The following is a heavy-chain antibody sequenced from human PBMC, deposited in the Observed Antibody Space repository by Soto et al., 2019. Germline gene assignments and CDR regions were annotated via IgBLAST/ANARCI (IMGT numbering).Heavy chain of an antibody. J-gene: IGHJ4*02. V-gene: IGHV4-39*01. CDR1: NGSISSSNYH. D-gene: IGHD6-19*01. CDR2: IYYSGTT. CDR3: ARRKHGDSSGWGEFDY. Sequence: QLQLQESGPGLVKPSETLSLTCTVSNGSISSSNYHWGWIRQAPGKGLECIGSIYYSGTTYYNPSLKSRVTISVETSKHQFSLKLSSVTAADTAVYYCARRKHGDSSGWGEFDYWGQGTLVTVSS.